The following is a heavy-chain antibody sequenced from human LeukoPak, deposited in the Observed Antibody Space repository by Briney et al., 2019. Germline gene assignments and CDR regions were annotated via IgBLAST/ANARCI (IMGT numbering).Heavy chain of an antibody. CDR3: ARHGGYSYGVDY. CDR1: GYTFTSYD. J-gene: IGHJ4*02. D-gene: IGHD5-18*01. V-gene: IGHV1-8*03. Sequence: APVKVSCKASGYTFTSYDINWVRQATGQGLEWMGWMNPNSGNTGYAQKFQGRVTITRNTSISTAYMELSSLRSEDTAVYYCARHGGYSYGVDYWGQETLVTVSS. CDR2: MNPNSGNT.